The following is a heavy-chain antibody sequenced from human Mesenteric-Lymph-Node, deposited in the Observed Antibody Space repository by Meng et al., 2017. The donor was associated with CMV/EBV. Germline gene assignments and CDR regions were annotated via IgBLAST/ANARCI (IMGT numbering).Heavy chain of an antibody. J-gene: IGHJ4*02. CDR3: ARLLGLVVPAAIRD. V-gene: IGHV4-38-2*02. CDR2: IYHSGST. Sequence: GSLRLSCTVSGYSISSGYYWGWIRQPPGKGLEWIGSIYHSGSTYYNPSLKSRVTISVDTSKNQFSLKLSSVTAADTAVYYCARLLGLVVPAAIRDWGQGTLVTVSS. CDR1: GYSISSGYY. D-gene: IGHD2-2*01.